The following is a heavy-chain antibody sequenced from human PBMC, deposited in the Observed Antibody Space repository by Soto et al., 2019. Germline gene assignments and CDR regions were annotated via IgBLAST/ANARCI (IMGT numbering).Heavy chain of an antibody. V-gene: IGHV1-18*01. D-gene: IGHD6-6*01. CDR1: GYTFTNYG. Sequence: QVQLLQSGAEVKKPGASVKVSCKASGYTFTNYGITWVRQAPGQGLEWMGWISAYNGDTHYTQRLQGRVTMTTDTSTSTANRELRGLRSDDTAVYYCARGRQLVGYFYYYMDVWGKGTTVTVSS. CDR2: ISAYNGDT. J-gene: IGHJ6*03. CDR3: ARGRQLVGYFYYYMDV.